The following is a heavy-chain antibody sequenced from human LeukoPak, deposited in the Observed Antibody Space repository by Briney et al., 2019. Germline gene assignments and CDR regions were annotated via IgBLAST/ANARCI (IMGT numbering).Heavy chain of an antibody. D-gene: IGHD1-7*01. CDR1: GFIFSSYG. CDR3: AKDRNFEGGTTAGYFHL. CDR2: ISYDGTDK. Sequence: GGSLRLSCAASGFIFSSYGMHWVRQAPGKGLEWAAVISYDGTDKDYADSVKGRFTISKDNSNNTLYLQMNSLRAEDTAVYYCAKDRNFEGGTTAGYFHLWGQGTLVTVSS. J-gene: IGHJ1*01. V-gene: IGHV3-30*18.